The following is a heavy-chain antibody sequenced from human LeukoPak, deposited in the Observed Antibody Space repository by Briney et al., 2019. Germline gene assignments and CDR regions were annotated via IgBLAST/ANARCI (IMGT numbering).Heavy chain of an antibody. CDR3: AKGRSGWYPDY. CDR1: GFTFSSSA. CDR2: ISNNGGYT. D-gene: IGHD6-19*01. V-gene: IGHV3-23*01. Sequence: GGSLRLSCAASGFTFSSSAMSWVRQAPGKGLEWVSAISNNGGYTYYADSVQGRFTISRDNSKSTLCLQMNSLRAEDTAVYYCAKGRSGWYPDYWGQGTLVTVSS. J-gene: IGHJ4*02.